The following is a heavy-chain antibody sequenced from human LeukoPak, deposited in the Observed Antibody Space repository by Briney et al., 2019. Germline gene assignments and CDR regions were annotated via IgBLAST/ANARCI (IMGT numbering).Heavy chain of an antibody. Sequence: GGSLRLSCAGSGFIFNNYAMHWVRQPPGKGLEWVSGISWNSGSIDYADSVKGRFTISRDNAKNSLYLQMNSLRVEDTAFYYCAKDNRRHYTSGPNPNSLHWGQGALVTVSS. J-gene: IGHJ4*02. D-gene: IGHD6-19*01. CDR3: AKDNRRHYTSGPNPNSLH. V-gene: IGHV3-9*01. CDR2: ISWNSGSI. CDR1: GFIFNNYA.